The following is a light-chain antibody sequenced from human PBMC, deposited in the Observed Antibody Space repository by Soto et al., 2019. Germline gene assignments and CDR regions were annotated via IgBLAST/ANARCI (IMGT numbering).Light chain of an antibody. J-gene: IGKJ5*01. Sequence: EIVMTQSPATLSVSPGERATLSCRASQSVGSNLAWYQQKPGQAPRLLIYAASTRATDIAARFSGSGSGTEFTLTIGSLQSEDFAVYYCQQYYNWPLITFGQGTRLEIK. CDR3: QQYYNWPLIT. CDR2: AAS. CDR1: QSVGSN. V-gene: IGKV3-15*01.